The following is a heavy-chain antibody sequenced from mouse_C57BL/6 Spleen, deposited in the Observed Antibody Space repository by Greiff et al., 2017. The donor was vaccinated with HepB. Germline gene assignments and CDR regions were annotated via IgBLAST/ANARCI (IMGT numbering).Heavy chain of an antibody. CDR2: IYPGSGNT. CDR1: GYTFTDYY. V-gene: IGHV1-76*01. D-gene: IGHD2-4*01. CDR3: ARSPIYYDYDAGAWFAY. J-gene: IGHJ3*01. Sequence: VQLQQSGAELVRPGASVKLSCKASGYTFTDYYINWVKQRPGQGLEWIARIYPGSGNTYYNEKFKGKATLTAEKSSSTAYMQLSSLTSEDSAVYFCARSPIYYDYDAGAWFAYWGQGTLVTVSA.